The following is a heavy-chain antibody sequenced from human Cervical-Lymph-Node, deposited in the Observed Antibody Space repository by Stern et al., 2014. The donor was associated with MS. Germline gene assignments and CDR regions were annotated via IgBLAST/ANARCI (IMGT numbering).Heavy chain of an antibody. Sequence: QVQLVESGAEVKKPGASVKVSCKASGYTFTGYYMHWVRQAPGQGLEWMGWINPNSGGTNYAQKFQGWVTMTRDTAISTAYMELSRLRSDDTAVYYCARDLLIRGWYVPGAYWGQGTLVTVSS. V-gene: IGHV1-2*04. D-gene: IGHD6-19*01. CDR3: ARDLLIRGWYVPGAY. CDR1: GYTFTGYY. CDR2: INPNSGGT. J-gene: IGHJ4*02.